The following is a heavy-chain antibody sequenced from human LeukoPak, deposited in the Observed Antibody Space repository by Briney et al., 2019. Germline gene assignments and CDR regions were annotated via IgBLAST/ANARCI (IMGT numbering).Heavy chain of an antibody. Sequence: PGGSLRLSCAASGFTVTRNFMSWDRQAPGKGLDWVSVLYSGGDTYYADSVKGRFTISRDDSKNTLYLQMNSLRVDDTAVYYCAGSGYGSGWCDYWGQGTLVTVSS. CDR2: LYSGGDT. J-gene: IGHJ4*02. CDR3: AGSGYGSGWCDY. D-gene: IGHD6-19*01. V-gene: IGHV3-53*01. CDR1: GFTVTRNF.